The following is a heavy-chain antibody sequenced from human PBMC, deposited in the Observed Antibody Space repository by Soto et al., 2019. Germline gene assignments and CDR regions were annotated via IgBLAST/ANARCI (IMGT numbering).Heavy chain of an antibody. J-gene: IGHJ3*02. Sequence: GASVKVSCKASGYTFTSYAMHWVRQAPGQRLEWMGWINAGNGNTKYSQKFQGRVTITRDTSASTAYMELSSLRSEDTAVYYCATSLGTTVTTWGEGDAFDIWGQGTMVTVSS. CDR1: GYTFTSYA. CDR2: INAGNGNT. V-gene: IGHV1-3*01. CDR3: ATSLGTTVTTWGEGDAFDI. D-gene: IGHD4-17*01.